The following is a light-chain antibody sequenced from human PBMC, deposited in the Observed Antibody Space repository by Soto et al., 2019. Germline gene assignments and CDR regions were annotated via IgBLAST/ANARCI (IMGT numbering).Light chain of an antibody. CDR3: QQYNNWPLT. CDR1: QSVYTN. CDR2: VAS. Sequence: DIMMTQSPATLSVSPGERATLSCRASQSVYTNVAWYQQKPGQAPRLLIYVASTRATGIPARFSGRGSGTEFTLTISSLQSEDFAVYYCQQYNNWPLTFGGGTEVDIK. V-gene: IGKV3-15*01. J-gene: IGKJ4*01.